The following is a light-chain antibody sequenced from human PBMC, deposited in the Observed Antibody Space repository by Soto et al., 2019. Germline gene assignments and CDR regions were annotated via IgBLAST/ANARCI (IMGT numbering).Light chain of an antibody. J-gene: IGKJ2*01. Sequence: EIVLTQSPGALSLSPGGRATLSCRASQSISTSHLAWYQQKPGQAPRLLIYAASSRATGVPDRFSGGGSGTEFTITISRLEPEDVAVYYCQQYGRSPNTFGQGTKLEIE. CDR3: QQYGRSPNT. V-gene: IGKV3-20*01. CDR2: AAS. CDR1: QSISTSH.